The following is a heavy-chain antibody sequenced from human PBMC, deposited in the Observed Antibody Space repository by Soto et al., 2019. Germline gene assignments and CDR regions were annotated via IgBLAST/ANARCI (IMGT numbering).Heavy chain of an antibody. D-gene: IGHD3-16*01. CDR1: GYTFTSYG. J-gene: IGHJ6*01. CDR3: ARMGDVPYYFSGMDV. V-gene: IGHV1-18*01. Sequence: QVQLVQSGAEVKKPGASVKVSCKPSGYTFTSYGISWVRQAPGQQLEWMGWINGYNGNTNHAQKLQGRVTMSPDTSTSTAYMELRSLISDDSAVYYCARMGDVPYYFSGMDVWGQGTPVTFSS. CDR2: INGYNGNT.